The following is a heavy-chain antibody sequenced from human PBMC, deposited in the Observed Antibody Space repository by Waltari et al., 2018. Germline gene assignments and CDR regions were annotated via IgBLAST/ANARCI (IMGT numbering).Heavy chain of an antibody. CDR3: ARHSYGDPVGAFDI. CDR1: GYSISSGYY. J-gene: IGHJ3*02. V-gene: IGHV4-38-2*01. Sequence: QVQLQESGPGLVKPSETLSLTCAVSGYSISSGYYWGWIRQPPGKGLEWIGSIYHSGSTYYNPSLKSRVTISVDTSKNQFSLKLSSVTAADTAVYYCARHSYGDPVGAFDIGGQGTMVTVSS. CDR2: IYHSGST. D-gene: IGHD4-17*01.